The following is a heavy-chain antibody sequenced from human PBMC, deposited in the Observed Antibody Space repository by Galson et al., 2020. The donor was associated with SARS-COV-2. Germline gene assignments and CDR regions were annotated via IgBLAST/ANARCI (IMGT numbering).Heavy chain of an antibody. CDR2: ITYDGSRK. CDR3: GRERRGFYIEY. CDR1: GFSFSDHA. Sequence: TGGSLRLSCAASGFSFSDHAMHWVRQAPGKGLEWVTVITYDGSRKHYADSVTGRFIISRDDSKNTLYLEMNNLRPEDTAVYYCGRERRGFYIEYWVHGTLVTVSS. J-gene: IGHJ4*01. V-gene: IGHV3-30-3*01.